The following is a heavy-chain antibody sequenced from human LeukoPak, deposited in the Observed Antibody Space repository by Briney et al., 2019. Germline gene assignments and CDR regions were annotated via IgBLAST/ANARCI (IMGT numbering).Heavy chain of an antibody. CDR1: GFTFSSYG. J-gene: IGHJ6*02. V-gene: IGHV3-30*18. Sequence: GGSLRLSCAASGFTFSSYGMHWVRQAPGKGLEWVAVISYDGSNKYYADSVKGRFTIPRDNSKNTLYLQMNRLRAEDTAVYYCAKDGDGVCAVWGQGTTVTVSS. D-gene: IGHD2-8*01. CDR2: ISYDGSNK. CDR3: AKDGDGVCAV.